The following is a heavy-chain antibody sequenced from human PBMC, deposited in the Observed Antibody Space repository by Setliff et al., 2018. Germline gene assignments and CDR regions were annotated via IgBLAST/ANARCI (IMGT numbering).Heavy chain of an antibody. CDR1: GFTFSVYA. Sequence: PSETLSLTCSASGFTFSVYAMSWVRQAPGKGLEWVATIFGSGANTYYADSVKGRFTISRDNSKNILYLQMNSLRADDTAEYYCTKDSNGEFADYWGQGTLVTVSS. D-gene: IGHD1-1*01. V-gene: IGHV3-23*01. J-gene: IGHJ4*02. CDR3: TKDSNGEFADY. CDR2: IFGSGANT.